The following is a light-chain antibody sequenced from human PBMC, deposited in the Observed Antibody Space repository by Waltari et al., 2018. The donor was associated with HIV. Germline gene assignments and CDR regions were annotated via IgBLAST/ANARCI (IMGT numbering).Light chain of an antibody. V-gene: IGLV2-23*02. CDR3: CSCPRSGIRYV. J-gene: IGLJ1*01. CDR1: SSNVGIDYL. CDR2: EVT. Sequence: QSALTHPASVSVSPGQSITISCTGTSSNVGIDYLFSCYQQHPGEAPNLIIYEVTKRPSGVSNRFSGSKSGNTASLTISGLQAEDEVDYYCCSCPRSGIRYVFGTGTKVTVL.